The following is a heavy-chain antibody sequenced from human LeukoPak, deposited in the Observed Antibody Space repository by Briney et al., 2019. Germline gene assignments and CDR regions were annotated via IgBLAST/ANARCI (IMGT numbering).Heavy chain of an antibody. CDR2: INAFGART. D-gene: IGHD2-15*01. V-gene: IGHV3-23*01. J-gene: IGHJ4*02. Sequence: TGGSLRLSCEASGFTFSGYAMSWVRQAPGKGLEWVSSINAFGARTYYADSVKGRFTISRDNSKNTLYLQMNSLRAEDTALYYCAKVALGYCSGSSCYYFGYGGQGTLVTVSS. CDR1: GFTFSGYA. CDR3: AKVALGYCSGSSCYYFGY.